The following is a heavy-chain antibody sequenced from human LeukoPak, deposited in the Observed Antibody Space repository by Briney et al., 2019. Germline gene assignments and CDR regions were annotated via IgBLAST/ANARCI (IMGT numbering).Heavy chain of an antibody. D-gene: IGHD3-16*01. CDR2: IRDSGET. Sequence: PGGSLRLSCAGSGFSVSNYYMNWVRQAPGKGLEWVSLIRDSGETFYADSVKGRLTISRDNCKKTVYLQMKRLRVEDPAVYFCARDRAVTQVWVEFDSWGQGALVTVSS. CDR3: ARDRAVTQVWVEFDS. V-gene: IGHV3-66*03. CDR1: GFSVSNYY. J-gene: IGHJ5*01.